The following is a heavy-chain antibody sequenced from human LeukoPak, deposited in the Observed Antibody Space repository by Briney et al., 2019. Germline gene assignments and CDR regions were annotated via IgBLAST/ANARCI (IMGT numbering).Heavy chain of an antibody. J-gene: IGHJ2*01. Sequence: GGSLRLSCEVSEFALERYTMSWVRQAPGKGLEWVSSISGVGASYIFYADSVKGRFTISRDNARNSLYLQMDSLKVEDTALYYCARDTGHRYDFLGAKSYFDLWGRGTLVSVSS. V-gene: IGHV3-21*01. D-gene: IGHD3-3*01. CDR3: ARDTGHRYDFLGAKSYFDL. CDR2: ISGVGASYI. CDR1: EFALERYT.